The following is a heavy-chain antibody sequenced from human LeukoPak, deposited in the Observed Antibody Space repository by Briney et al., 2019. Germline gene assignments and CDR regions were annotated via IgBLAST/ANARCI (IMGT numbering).Heavy chain of an antibody. V-gene: IGHV3-49*04. CDR2: IRRKVNDGTT. CDR1: GFNVGDYG. Sequence: GGSLRLSCTASGFNVGDYGLSWVRQAPGKGLEWIGFIRRKVNDGTTEYATSVKGRFTISRDDSKSIAYLQMNSLRAEDTAVYYCAKAGGDYYDADPYAFDIWGQGTMVTVSS. D-gene: IGHD3-22*01. J-gene: IGHJ3*02. CDR3: AKAGGDYYDADPYAFDI.